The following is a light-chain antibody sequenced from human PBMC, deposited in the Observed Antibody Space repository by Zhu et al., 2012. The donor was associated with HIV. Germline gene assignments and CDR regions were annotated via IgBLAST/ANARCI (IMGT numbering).Light chain of an antibody. Sequence: EIVLTQSPDTLSLSPGERATLSCGASQSVFSTYLAWYQQRPGQAPRLLIYGAFRRATGIPDRFSGSGSGTDFTLTISRLEPEDFAVYYCQQYGNSPYSFGQGTKLEI. CDR1: QSVFSTY. J-gene: IGKJ2*03. CDR3: QQYGNSPYS. V-gene: IGKV3-20*01. CDR2: GAF.